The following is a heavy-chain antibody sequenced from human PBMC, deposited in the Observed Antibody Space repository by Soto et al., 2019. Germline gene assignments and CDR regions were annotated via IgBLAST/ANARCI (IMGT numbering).Heavy chain of an antibody. CDR3: ARVLPQIFITRDVFDI. CDR1: GGSIRSFY. Sequence: SETLSLTCSVSGGSIRSFYWSWIRQPPGKGPEWIGYIHHSGKIDYNPSLKSRVTMSVDTSKSELSLSLSSVTAADTAVYYCARVLPQIFITRDVFDIWGQGTMVTVSS. V-gene: IGHV4-59*01. D-gene: IGHD3-22*01. J-gene: IGHJ3*02. CDR2: IHHSGKI.